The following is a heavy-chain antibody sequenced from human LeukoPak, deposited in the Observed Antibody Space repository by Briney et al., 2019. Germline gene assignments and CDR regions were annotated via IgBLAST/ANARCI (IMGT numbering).Heavy chain of an antibody. J-gene: IGHJ4*01. Sequence: SETLSLTCIVSPGSISNGDYYWGWIRQAPGKGLEWIGCIFYGESAHYNPSLKSRATISVDTAKNQFSLKLTSVTAADAAIYYCARQLPTAAADTRGYFDYWGQGTVVTVSS. D-gene: IGHD6-25*01. CDR3: ARQLPTAAADTRGYFDY. CDR1: PGSISNGDYY. CDR2: IFYGESA. V-gene: IGHV4-39*01.